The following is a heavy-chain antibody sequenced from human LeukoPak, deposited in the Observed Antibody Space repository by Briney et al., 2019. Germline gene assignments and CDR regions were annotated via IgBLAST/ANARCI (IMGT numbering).Heavy chain of an antibody. CDR2: FSATDGSA. J-gene: IGHJ3*01. V-gene: IGHV3-23*01. CDR1: GFTVSSYG. D-gene: IGHD6-13*01. Sequence: GGSLRLSCAVSGFTVSSYGMTWVRQAPGKGLEWVSAFSATDGSAQYAESVRGRFTISRDNSKNSLYLQMNSLRDEDTAVYFCAKARIAAAGTGAFDVWGQGTMVTVSS. CDR3: AKARIAAAGTGAFDV.